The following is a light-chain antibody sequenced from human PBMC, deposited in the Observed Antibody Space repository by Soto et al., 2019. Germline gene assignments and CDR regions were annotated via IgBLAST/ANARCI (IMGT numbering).Light chain of an antibody. CDR2: GAS. CDR3: QQRSNWPIT. V-gene: IGKV3-11*01. CDR1: QSVSSN. J-gene: IGKJ5*01. Sequence: DIVMTQSPAPLSLSPGERATLSCRASQSVSSNLAWYQQKPGQAPRLLIYGASTRATGVPARFSGSGSGTDFTLTISSLEPEDVAVYYCQQRSNWPITFGQGTRLEIK.